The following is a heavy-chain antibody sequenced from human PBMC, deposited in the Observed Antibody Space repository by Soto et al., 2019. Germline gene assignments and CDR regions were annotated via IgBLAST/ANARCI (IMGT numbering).Heavy chain of an antibody. Sequence: ASVKVSCKASGYTFTSYGISWVRQAPGQGLEWMGWISAYNGNTNYAQKLQGRVTMTTDTSTSTAYMELRSLRSDDTAVYYCARDGPRGYSGYGPSNTQLDYWGQGTLVTVSS. J-gene: IGHJ4*02. D-gene: IGHD5-12*01. CDR2: ISAYNGNT. V-gene: IGHV1-18*04. CDR3: ARDGPRGYSGYGPSNTQLDY. CDR1: GYTFTSYG.